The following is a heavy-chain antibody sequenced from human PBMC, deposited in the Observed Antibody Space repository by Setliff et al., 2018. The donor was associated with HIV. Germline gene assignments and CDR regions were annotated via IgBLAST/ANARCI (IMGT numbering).Heavy chain of an antibody. CDR3: ASTGGYSYGFFDS. V-gene: IGHV4-61*02. Sequence: SETLSLTCTVSGVFISGGSYYWSWIRQPAGKGLEWIGRIYTSGSTNYNPSLKSRVTISVDTSKNQFSLKLSSVTAADTAVYYCASTGGYSYGFFDSWGQGALVTVSS. D-gene: IGHD5-18*01. CDR2: IYTSGST. CDR1: GVFISGGSYY. J-gene: IGHJ4*02.